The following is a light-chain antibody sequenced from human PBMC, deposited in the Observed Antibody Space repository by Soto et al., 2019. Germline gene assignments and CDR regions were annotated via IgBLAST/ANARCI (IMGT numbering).Light chain of an antibody. CDR2: DAS. CDR1: QSVSSSY. V-gene: IGKV3-20*01. Sequence: IVLTQSPGTLSLSPWERATLSCTASQSVSSSYLAWYQQKPGQAPRLLIYDASNRATGIPARFSGSGSGTDFTLTISRLEPEDFAVYYCQQYNNWPITFGGGTKVDIK. CDR3: QQYNNWPIT. J-gene: IGKJ4*01.